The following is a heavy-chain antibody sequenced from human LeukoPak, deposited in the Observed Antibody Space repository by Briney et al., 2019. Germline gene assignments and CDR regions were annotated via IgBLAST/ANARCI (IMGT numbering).Heavy chain of an antibody. CDR1: GFTFSSSA. CDR3: GGYSSLDH. CDR2: ISSSGGST. D-gene: IGHD3-22*01. Sequence: GGSLRLSCAASGFTFSSSAMSWVRQVPGKGLEWVSGISSSGGSTNYAASVKGRFTISRDNSKNTLYLQMDSLRVEDTAVYYCGGYSSLDHWGQGTLVTVSS. J-gene: IGHJ4*02. V-gene: IGHV3-23*01.